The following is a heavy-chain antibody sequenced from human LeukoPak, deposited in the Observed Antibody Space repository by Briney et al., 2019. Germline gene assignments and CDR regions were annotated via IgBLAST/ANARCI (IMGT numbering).Heavy chain of an antibody. V-gene: IGHV4-31*03. CDR2: IYYSGST. CDR1: GGSISSGGYY. CDR3: ARERVEGDSSGYYD. Sequence: PSETLSLTCTVSGGSISSGGYYWSWIRQHPGKGLEWIGYIYYSGSTYYNPSLKSRVTISVDTSKNQFSLKLSSVTAADTAVYYCARERVEGDSSGYYDWGQGTLVTVSS. D-gene: IGHD3-22*01. J-gene: IGHJ4*02.